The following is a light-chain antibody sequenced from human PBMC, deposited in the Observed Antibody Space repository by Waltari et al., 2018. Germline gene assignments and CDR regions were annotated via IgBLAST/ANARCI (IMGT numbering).Light chain of an antibody. CDR3: YSYAGSSSFV. Sequence: QSALTQPRSVSGSPGQSVTISCTGTIRDVCGNNYLLWYQQHPGKAPKLMIYDVNKRPSGVPDRFSGSKSGNTASLTISGLQGEDEADYYCYSYAGSSSFVFGTGTEIIVL. CDR2: DVN. CDR1: IRDVCGNNY. V-gene: IGLV2-11*01. J-gene: IGLJ1*01.